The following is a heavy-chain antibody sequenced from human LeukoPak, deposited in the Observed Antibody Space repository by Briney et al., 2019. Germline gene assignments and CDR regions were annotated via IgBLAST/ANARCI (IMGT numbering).Heavy chain of an antibody. CDR1: GYTFTGYY. J-gene: IGHJ4*02. CDR3: ARDIIHVGIAVATYTDY. D-gene: IGHD6-19*01. Sequence: ASVKVSCKASGYTFTGYYMHWVRQAPGQGLEWMGWINPNSGGTNYAQKFQGRVTMTRDTSISTAYMELSRLRSDDTAVYYCARDIIHVGIAVATYTDYWGQGTLVTVSS. V-gene: IGHV1-2*02. CDR2: INPNSGGT.